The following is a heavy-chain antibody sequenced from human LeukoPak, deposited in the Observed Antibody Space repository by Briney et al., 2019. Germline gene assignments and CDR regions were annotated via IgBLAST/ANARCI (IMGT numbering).Heavy chain of an antibody. D-gene: IGHD3-3*01. CDR1: GFTFSSYW. CDR2: ISGDGRNI. J-gene: IGHJ4*02. CDR3: AKEESGVADY. Sequence: GGSLRLSCVASGFTFSSYWMHWVRQDPRKGLVWVSRISGDGRNINYADSVRGRFTISRDNAKNTLYLQMNTLRVEDTAVYYCAKEESGVADYWGQGTLVTVSS. V-gene: IGHV3-74*01.